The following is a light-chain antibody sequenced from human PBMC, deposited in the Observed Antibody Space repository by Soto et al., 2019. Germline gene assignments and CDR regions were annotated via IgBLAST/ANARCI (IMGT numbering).Light chain of an antibody. CDR3: QQSHSIPFT. CDR1: QSISIN. J-gene: IGKJ3*01. V-gene: IGKV1-39*01. CDR2: AAS. Sequence: DIQMTQSPSSLSASVGDRVTITCRASQSISINLNWYQQNPGKAPKLLIYAASSLQSGVPSRFSGSGSGTDFTLTISSLQPEDFASYYCQQSHSIPFTFGPGTKVDIK.